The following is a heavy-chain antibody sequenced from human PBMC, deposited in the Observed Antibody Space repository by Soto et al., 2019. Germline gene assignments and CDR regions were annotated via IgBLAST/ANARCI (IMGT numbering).Heavy chain of an antibody. CDR3: ARGPSSGCFDS. J-gene: IGHJ4*02. D-gene: IGHD5-12*01. CDR1: VYTFTTFV. Sequence: ASVKVCCKASVYTFTTFVLHCIRQAPGQRLEWMGWINLANGDTLYSQKFLGRVSNTRDTSATTAYMELTYLTSEDTAIYYCARGPSSGCFDSWGQGTLVTVSS. V-gene: IGHV1-3*01. CDR2: INLANGDT.